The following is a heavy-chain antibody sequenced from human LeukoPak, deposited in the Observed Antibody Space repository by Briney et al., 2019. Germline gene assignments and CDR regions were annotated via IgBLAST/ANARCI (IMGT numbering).Heavy chain of an antibody. CDR2: IYCSGST. D-gene: IGHD1-1*01. Sequence: PSETLSLTCTVSGGSISSYYWSWIRQPPGKGLEWIGYIYCSGSTNYNPSLKSRVTISVDTSKNQFSLKLSSVTAADTAVYYCARGVVERSPGYYYYYGMDVWGKGTTVTVSS. CDR3: ARGVVERSPGYYYYYGMDV. CDR1: GGSISSYY. J-gene: IGHJ6*04. V-gene: IGHV4-59*01.